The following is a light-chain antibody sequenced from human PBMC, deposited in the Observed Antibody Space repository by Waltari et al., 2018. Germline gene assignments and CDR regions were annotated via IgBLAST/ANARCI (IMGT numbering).Light chain of an antibody. Sequence: SYVLTQPPSVSVAPGKTARTTCGGETIARKSVHWYQQRPGQAPVVVVYDDSARPSGISERFSGSNSGNTATLTISRVEAGDEADYYCEVWDSSSLYVFGSGTKVTVL. CDR1: TIARKS. J-gene: IGLJ1*01. V-gene: IGLV3-21*03. CDR2: DDS. CDR3: EVWDSSSLYV.